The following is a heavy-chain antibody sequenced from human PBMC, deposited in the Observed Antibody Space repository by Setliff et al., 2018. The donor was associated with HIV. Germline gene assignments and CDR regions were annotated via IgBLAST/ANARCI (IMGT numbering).Heavy chain of an antibody. Sequence: SETLSLTCTVSGGSISSHYWSWIRQPPGKGLEWIGYIYYSGSTNYNPSLKSRVTISVDTSKNQFSLKLSSVTAADTAVYYCARLSYDYVWGSYRYTDYYYYMDVWGKGTTVTVSS. D-gene: IGHD3-16*02. CDR2: IYYSGST. V-gene: IGHV4-59*08. CDR1: GGSISSHY. CDR3: ARLSYDYVWGSYRYTDYYYYMDV. J-gene: IGHJ6*03.